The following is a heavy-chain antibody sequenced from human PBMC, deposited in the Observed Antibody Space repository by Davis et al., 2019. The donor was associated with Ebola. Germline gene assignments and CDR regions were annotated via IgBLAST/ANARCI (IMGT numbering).Heavy chain of an antibody. Sequence: HTGGSLRLSCAASGFTFSSYWMHWVRQAPGKGLVRVSRTNSDGSITSYADSVKGRFTISRDNAKNTLYLQMNSLRAEDTAVYYCARASEMATILWLQPIGYFDLWGRGTLVTVSS. CDR3: ARASEMATILWLQPIGYFDL. CDR1: GFTFSSYW. J-gene: IGHJ2*01. CDR2: TNSDGSIT. D-gene: IGHD5-24*01. V-gene: IGHV3-74*01.